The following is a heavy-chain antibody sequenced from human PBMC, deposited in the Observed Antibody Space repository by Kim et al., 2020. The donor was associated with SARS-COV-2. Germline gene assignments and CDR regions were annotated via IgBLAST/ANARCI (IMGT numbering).Heavy chain of an antibody. CDR2: GGRH. CDR3: ATGGGSA. J-gene: IGHJ4*02. Sequence: GGRHDYADSVKGRSTITRDSSKTTLYLQMNSLRAEDTAIYYCATGGGSAWGQGTLVTASS. D-gene: IGHD3-16*01. V-gene: IGHV3-23*01.